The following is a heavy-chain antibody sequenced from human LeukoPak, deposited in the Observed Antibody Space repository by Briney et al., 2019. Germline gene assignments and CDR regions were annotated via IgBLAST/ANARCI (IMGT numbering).Heavy chain of an antibody. Sequence: SETLSLTCTVSGGSISSYYWSWIRQPPGKGLEWIGYIYYSGSTNYNPSLKSRVTISVDTSKNQFSLKLSSVAAADTAVYYCARHSSSWYVDYWGQGTLVTVSS. CDR2: IYYSGST. D-gene: IGHD6-13*01. CDR1: GGSISSYY. J-gene: IGHJ4*02. V-gene: IGHV4-59*08. CDR3: ARHSSSWYVDY.